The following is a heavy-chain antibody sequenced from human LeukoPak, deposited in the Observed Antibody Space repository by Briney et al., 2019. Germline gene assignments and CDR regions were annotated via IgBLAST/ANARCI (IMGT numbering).Heavy chain of an antibody. CDR3: ARSSYCNGDCYSGYWYFAL. Sequence: SETLSLTCIVSGGSISNYYWSWIRQPPGKGLEWIGYIYYSGSTNYNPSLKSRVTISVDTSKNLFSLKLSSVTVAVTAVYYCARSSYCNGDCYSGYWYFALWGRGTLVTVSS. CDR1: GGSISNYY. CDR2: IYYSGST. D-gene: IGHD2-21*02. V-gene: IGHV4-59*01. J-gene: IGHJ2*01.